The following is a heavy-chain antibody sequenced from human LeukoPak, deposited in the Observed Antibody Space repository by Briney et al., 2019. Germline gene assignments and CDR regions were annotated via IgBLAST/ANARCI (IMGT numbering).Heavy chain of an antibody. V-gene: IGHV3-74*01. CDR2: INEDGSTT. CDR1: GFTFSSNW. J-gene: IGHJ4*02. D-gene: IGHD1-26*01. Sequence: GGSLRLSCAASGFTFSSNWMHWVRQAPGKGLVWVSRINEDGSTTNYADSVKGRSTIFRDNSKNTLDLQMTGLRAEDTAVYYCARERGRGRDSPWFDYWGQGTLVTASS. CDR3: ARERGRGRDSPWFDY.